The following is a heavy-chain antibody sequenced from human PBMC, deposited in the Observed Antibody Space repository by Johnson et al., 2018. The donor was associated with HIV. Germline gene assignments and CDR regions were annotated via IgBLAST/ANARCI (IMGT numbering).Heavy chain of an antibody. CDR1: GLTFSNVW. V-gene: IGHV3-15*01. CDR3: TTAIVIDAFDI. J-gene: IGHJ3*02. D-gene: IGHD3-16*02. CDR2: IKRKIEGETT. Sequence: MQLVESGGGLVQPGGSLRLSCAASGLTFSNVWMTWVRQAPGKGLEWVGRIKRKIEGETTDYAAPVKGRFTISRDDSKNTLYLQMNSLTTEDTAVYYCTTAIVIDAFDIWGQGTVVTVS.